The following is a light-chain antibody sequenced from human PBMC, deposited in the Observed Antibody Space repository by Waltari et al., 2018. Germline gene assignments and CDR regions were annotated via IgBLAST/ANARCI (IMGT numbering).Light chain of an antibody. CDR3: AAWDDSIFGVA. CDR1: ASNIERKV. CDR2: STD. Sequence: QSVLTQPPSASGAPGQTAAIPSSGTASNIERKVVTWYQQFPGTAPKLLIYSTDQRPSGVPGRFSGSKSGTSASLAISGLQSEDEAHYYCAAWDDSIFGVAFGGGTKLTVL. V-gene: IGLV1-44*01. J-gene: IGLJ2*01.